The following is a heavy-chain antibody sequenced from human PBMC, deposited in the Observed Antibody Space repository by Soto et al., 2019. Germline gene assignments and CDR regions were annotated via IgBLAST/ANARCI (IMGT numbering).Heavy chain of an antibody. J-gene: IGHJ4*02. D-gene: IGHD6-19*01. V-gene: IGHV4-59*01. CDR1: GGSIGGYY. CDR3: ARTSPVAGGFDY. Sequence: PSETLSLTCTVAGGSIGGYYWSWIRQPPGKGLEWIGYIYYSTNYNPSLKSRVTISVDTSKNQLSLKLTSVTAADTAVYYCARTSPVAGGFDYWGQGTLVTVSS. CDR2: IYYST.